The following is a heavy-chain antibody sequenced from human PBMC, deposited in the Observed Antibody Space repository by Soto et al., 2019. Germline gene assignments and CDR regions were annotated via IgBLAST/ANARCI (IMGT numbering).Heavy chain of an antibody. D-gene: IGHD3-10*01. CDR3: ARGGYGSGPKGAFDI. CDR2: INPSGGST. V-gene: IGHV1-46*01. Sequence: QVQLVQSGAEVKKPGASVKVSCKASGYTFTSYYMHWVQQAPGQGLEWMGIINPSGGSTSYAQKFQGRVTMTRDTSTSTVYMELSSLRSEDTAVYYCARGGYGSGPKGAFDIWGQGTMVTVSS. J-gene: IGHJ3*02. CDR1: GYTFTSYY.